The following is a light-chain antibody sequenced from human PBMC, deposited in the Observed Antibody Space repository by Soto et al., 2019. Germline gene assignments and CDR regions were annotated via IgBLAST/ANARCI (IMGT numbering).Light chain of an antibody. Sequence: SYELTQAPSVSVAPGQTASITCGGHIGGKSVHWYQQKAGQAPVLVVYDDDDRPSGIPERFSGSNSGNTATLTISRVEAGDEADYYCQVWDSTSYHRHVVFGGGTKVTVL. V-gene: IGLV3-21*02. CDR3: QVWDSTSYHRHVV. CDR1: IGGKS. CDR2: DDD. J-gene: IGLJ2*01.